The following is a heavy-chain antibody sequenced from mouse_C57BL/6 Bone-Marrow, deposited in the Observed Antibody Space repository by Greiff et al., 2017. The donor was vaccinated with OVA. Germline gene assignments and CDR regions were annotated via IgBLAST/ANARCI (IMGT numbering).Heavy chain of an antibody. V-gene: IGHV1-5*01. CDR3: TKLIYDGYWDYFDY. D-gene: IGHD2-3*01. Sequence: VQLQQSGTVLARPGASVKMSCKTSGYTFTSYWMHWVKQRPGQGLEWIGAIYPGNSDTSYNQKFKCKAKLTAVTSASTAYMELSSLTNEDSAVYYCTKLIYDGYWDYFDYWGQGTTLTVSS. CDR1: GYTFTSYW. J-gene: IGHJ2*01. CDR2: IYPGNSDT.